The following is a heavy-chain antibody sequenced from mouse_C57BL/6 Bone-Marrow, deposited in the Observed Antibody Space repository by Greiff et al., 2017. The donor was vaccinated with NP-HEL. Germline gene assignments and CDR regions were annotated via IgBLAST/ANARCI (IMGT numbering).Heavy chain of an antibody. Sequence: QVQLKQPGAELVRPGSSVKLSCKASGYTFTSYWMHWVKQRPIQGLEWIGNIDPSDSETHYNQKFKDKATLTVDKSSSTAYMQLSSLTSEDSAVYYCARAYGSYYFDYWGQGTTLTVSS. J-gene: IGHJ2*01. CDR3: ARAYGSYYFDY. CDR2: IDPSDSET. D-gene: IGHD1-1*01. V-gene: IGHV1-52*01. CDR1: GYTFTSYW.